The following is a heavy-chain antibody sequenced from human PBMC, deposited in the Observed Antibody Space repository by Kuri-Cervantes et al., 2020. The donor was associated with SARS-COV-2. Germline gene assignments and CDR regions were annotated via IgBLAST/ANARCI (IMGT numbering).Heavy chain of an antibody. CDR2: IIPIFGTA. J-gene: IGHJ4*02. V-gene: IGHV1-69*05. D-gene: IGHD3/OR15-3a*01. Sequence: SVKVSCKASGGTFSSYAISWVRQAPGQGLEWMGGIIPIFGTANYAQKFQGRVTMTTDTSTSTAYMELSSLRSEDTAVYFCARYLDWERGIDSWGQGTLVTVSS. CDR1: GGTFSSYA. CDR3: ARYLDWERGIDS.